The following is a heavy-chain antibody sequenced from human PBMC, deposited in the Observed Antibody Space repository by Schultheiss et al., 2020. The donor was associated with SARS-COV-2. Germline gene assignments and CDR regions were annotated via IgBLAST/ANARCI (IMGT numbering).Heavy chain of an antibody. V-gene: IGHV3-33*01. CDR1: GVTFSSYA. CDR3: ARDPKAVAGFNYLDD. CDR2: MWYDGINQ. J-gene: IGHJ4*01. Sequence: GESLKISCAASGVTFSSYAMHWVRQAPGKGLEWVAVMWYDGINQYYADSVKGRFTISRDNSKNTLYLQMNSLRAEDTAVYYCARDPKAVAGFNYLDDWGHGTLVTVSS. D-gene: IGHD6-19*01.